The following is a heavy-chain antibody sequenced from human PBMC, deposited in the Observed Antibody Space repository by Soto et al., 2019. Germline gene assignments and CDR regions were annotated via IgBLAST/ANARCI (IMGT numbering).Heavy chain of an antibody. CDR2: TFYRSKWYY. D-gene: IGHD2-8*02. CDR1: GDSVSNNGAA. V-gene: IGHV6-1*01. CDR3: ARDKKYCTAPTCYSPVDL. J-gene: IGHJ5*02. Sequence: SQTLSLTCDISGDSVSNNGAAWSWIRQSPSRGLEWLGRTFYRSKWYYDYAASVKGRITINSDTSKNQFSLQLNSVTPDDTAVYYCARDKKYCTAPTCYSPVDLWGLGALVTVSS.